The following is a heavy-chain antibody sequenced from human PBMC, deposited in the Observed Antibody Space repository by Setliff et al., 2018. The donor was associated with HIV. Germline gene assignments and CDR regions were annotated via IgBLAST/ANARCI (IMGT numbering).Heavy chain of an antibody. CDR1: GYRFNTYG. CDR3: ARGALLAVFDFDH. CDR2: ISPYNGDT. Sequence: ASVKVSCKASGYRFNTYGISWVRQAPGQGLEWMGWISPYNGDTKYSQEFQGRITITTDTSANTGYMELSSLRSDDTAVYFCARGALLAVFDFDHWGHGTLVTVSS. J-gene: IGHJ4*01. V-gene: IGHV1-18*01. D-gene: IGHD3-10*01.